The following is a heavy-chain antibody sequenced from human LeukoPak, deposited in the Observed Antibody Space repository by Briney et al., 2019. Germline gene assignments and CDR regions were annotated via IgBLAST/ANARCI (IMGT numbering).Heavy chain of an antibody. CDR1: GFTFDDYG. CDR3: ARDNSDNGSGRPNFDY. Sequence: PGGSLRLSCAASGFTFDDYGMSWVRQAPGKGLEWVSGINWNGGSTGYADSVKGRFTISRDNAKNSLYLQMNSLRAEDTAVYYCARDNSDNGSGRPNFDYWGQGTLVTVSS. D-gene: IGHD3-10*01. J-gene: IGHJ4*02. V-gene: IGHV3-20*04. CDR2: INWNGGST.